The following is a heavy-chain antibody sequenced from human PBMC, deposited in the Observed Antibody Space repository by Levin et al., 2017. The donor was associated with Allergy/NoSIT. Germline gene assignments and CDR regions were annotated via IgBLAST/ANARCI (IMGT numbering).Heavy chain of an antibody. CDR3: ARHLSSSGYYGDAFDI. Sequence: ASVKVSCKGSGYSFTSYWIGWARQMPGKGLEWMGIIYPGDSDTRYSPSFQGQVTISADKSISTAYLQWSSLKASDTAMYYCARHLSSSGYYGDAFDIWGQGTMVTVSS. V-gene: IGHV5-51*01. CDR1: GYSFTSYW. CDR2: IYPGDSDT. D-gene: IGHD3-22*01. J-gene: IGHJ3*02.